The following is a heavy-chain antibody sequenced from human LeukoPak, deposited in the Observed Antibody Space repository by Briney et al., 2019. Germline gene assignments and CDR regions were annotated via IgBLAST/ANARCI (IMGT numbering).Heavy chain of an antibody. CDR2: ATSGSSTM. Sequence: PGGSLRLSCAASGFTFSNYVMNWVRQAPGKGLEWVSYATSGSSTMYYADFVKGRFTISRDNAKNSLYLQMNSLRAEDTAVYYCARDVDYGDYTNDYWGQGTLVTVSS. CDR3: ARDVDYGDYTNDY. V-gene: IGHV3-48*04. CDR1: GFTFSNYV. J-gene: IGHJ4*02. D-gene: IGHD4-17*01.